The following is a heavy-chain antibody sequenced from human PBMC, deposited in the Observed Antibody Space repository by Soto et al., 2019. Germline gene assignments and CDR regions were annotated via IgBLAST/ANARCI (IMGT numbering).Heavy chain of an antibody. CDR1: GCSISSGGYY. J-gene: IGHJ4*02. Sequence: QVQLQESGPGLVKPSQTLSLTCTVSGCSISSGGYYWSWIRQHPGKGLEWIGYIYYSGSTYYNPSLNSRVTISVDTSKNQFSLKLSSVTAADTAVYYCARRHCSGGSCYSHPFDYWSQGTLVTVSS. D-gene: IGHD2-15*01. CDR2: IYYSGST. CDR3: ARRHCSGGSCYSHPFDY. V-gene: IGHV4-31*03.